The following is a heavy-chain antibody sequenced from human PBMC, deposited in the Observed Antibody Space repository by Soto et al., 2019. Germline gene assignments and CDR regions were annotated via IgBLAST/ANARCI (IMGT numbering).Heavy chain of an antibody. CDR3: ARVTSDYDFWSGYYTDY. D-gene: IGHD3-3*01. Sequence: QVQLVESGGGVVQPGRSLRLSCAASGFTFSSYGMHWVRQAPGKGLEWVAVIWYDGSNKYYADSVKGRFTISRDNSKNTLYLQMNSLRAEDTAVYYCARVTSDYDFWSGYYTDYWGQGTLVTVSS. J-gene: IGHJ4*02. V-gene: IGHV3-33*01. CDR2: IWYDGSNK. CDR1: GFTFSSYG.